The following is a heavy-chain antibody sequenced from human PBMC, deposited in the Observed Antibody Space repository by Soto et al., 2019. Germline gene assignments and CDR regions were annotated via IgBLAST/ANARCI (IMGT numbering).Heavy chain of an antibody. CDR1: GYSISSYY. Sequence: SETLSLTCTFSGYSISSYYWSWVRQPPGKGLEWIGHIYYTGSTNYNPSLKSRVTISVDTSKNQFSLKLSSATAADTAVYYCARLAMVRGVITFDYWGQGTLVTVSS. CDR3: ARLAMVRGVITFDY. D-gene: IGHD3-10*01. CDR2: IYYTGST. V-gene: IGHV4-59*01. J-gene: IGHJ4*02.